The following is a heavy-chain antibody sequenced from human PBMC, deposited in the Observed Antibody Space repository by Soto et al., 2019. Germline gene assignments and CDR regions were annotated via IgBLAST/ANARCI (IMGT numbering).Heavy chain of an antibody. CDR3: LCYYYYGMDV. CDR2: IIPIFGTA. J-gene: IGHJ6*02. Sequence: SVKVSCKASGGTFSSYAISWVRQAPGQGLEWMGGIIPIFGTANYAQKFQGRVTITADKSTSTAYMELSSLRSEDTAVYYCLCYYYYGMDVWGQGTTVTSP. V-gene: IGHV1-69*06. CDR1: GGTFSSYA.